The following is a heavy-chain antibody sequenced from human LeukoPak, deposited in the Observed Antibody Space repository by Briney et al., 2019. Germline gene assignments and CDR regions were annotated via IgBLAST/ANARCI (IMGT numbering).Heavy chain of an antibody. J-gene: IGHJ4*02. CDR1: GFTFSSYW. CDR2: IKQDGSEK. CDR3: ARDRAGGSGSYRN. Sequence: GGSLRLSCAASGFTFSSYWMSWVRQAPGKGLEWVANIKQDGSEKYYVDSVKGRFTISRDNAKNSLYLRMNSLRAEDTAVYYCARDRAGGSGSYRNWGQGTLVTVSS. V-gene: IGHV3-7*01. D-gene: IGHD3-10*01.